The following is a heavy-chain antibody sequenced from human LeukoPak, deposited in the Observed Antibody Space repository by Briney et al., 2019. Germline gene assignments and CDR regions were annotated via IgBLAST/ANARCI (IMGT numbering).Heavy chain of an antibody. D-gene: IGHD2-21*01. CDR3: VRHINY. V-gene: IGHV3-7*05. CDR1: GFTFTNSW. Sequence: LGGSLRLSCAASGFTFTNSWMSWVRQSAGKGLEWVANINQDGSQTDYLDSVKGRFTVSRDNARNSLYLQMNSLRAEDTAVYYCVRHINYWGQGTLVTVSS. J-gene: IGHJ4*02. CDR2: INQDGSQT.